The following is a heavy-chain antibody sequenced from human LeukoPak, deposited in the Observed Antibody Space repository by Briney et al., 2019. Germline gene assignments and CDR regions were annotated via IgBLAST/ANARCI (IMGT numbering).Heavy chain of an antibody. Sequence: PGGSLRLSCSASGFTFSSYAMHWVRQAAGEGLEYVSAINSDGDSTYYADSVKGRFTISRDNSKNTLYLQMSSLRPEDSAVYYCVKTPYSSTWYVGDYWGRGTLVTVSS. CDR3: VKTPYSSTWYVGDY. D-gene: IGHD2/OR15-2a*01. J-gene: IGHJ4*02. CDR2: INSDGDST. V-gene: IGHV3-64D*06. CDR1: GFTFSSYA.